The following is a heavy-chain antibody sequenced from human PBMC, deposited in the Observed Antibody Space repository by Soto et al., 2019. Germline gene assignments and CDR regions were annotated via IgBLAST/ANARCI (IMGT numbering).Heavy chain of an antibody. CDR1: GFSLSTSGVA. CDR2: VYWDNDK. Sequence: GSGPTLVNPTQTLTLTCSFSGFSLSTSGVAVGWIRQPPGKALEWLALVYWDNDKRYNASLKSRLTITKNTSKNQVVLTLTNMDPVDTATYYCARWGDSSIRYGMDVWGQGTTVTVSS. CDR3: ARWGDSSIRYGMDV. D-gene: IGHD6-13*01. J-gene: IGHJ6*02. V-gene: IGHV2-5*02.